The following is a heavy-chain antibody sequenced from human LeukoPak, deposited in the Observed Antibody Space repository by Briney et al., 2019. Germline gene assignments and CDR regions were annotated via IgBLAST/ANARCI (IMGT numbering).Heavy chain of an antibody. V-gene: IGHV3-48*04. CDR2: IRGSSSAT. CDR3: ASDRDWYFDY. D-gene: IGHD3-9*01. CDR1: GFSFSEHT. J-gene: IGHJ4*02. Sequence: GGSLRLSCAASGFSFSEHTMNWVRQAPGKGLEWVSNIRGSSSATNYADSVKGRFTISRDNSKNSLYLEMSSLRAEDTAVYYCASDRDWYFDYWGLGTMVSVSS.